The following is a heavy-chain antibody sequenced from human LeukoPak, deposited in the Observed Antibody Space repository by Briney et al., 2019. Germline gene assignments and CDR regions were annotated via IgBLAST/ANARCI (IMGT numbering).Heavy chain of an antibody. Sequence: SETLSLTCTVSGGSVSSGSYYWGWIRQPPGKGLEWIGYIYYSGSTYYNPSLKSRVTISVDTSKNQFSLRLSSVTAADTAVYYCARVGFYCTNGVCYNYFDYWGQGTLVTVSS. CDR3: ARVGFYCTNGVCYNYFDY. V-gene: IGHV4-61*01. CDR1: GGSVSSGSYY. CDR2: IYYSGST. D-gene: IGHD2-8*01. J-gene: IGHJ4*02.